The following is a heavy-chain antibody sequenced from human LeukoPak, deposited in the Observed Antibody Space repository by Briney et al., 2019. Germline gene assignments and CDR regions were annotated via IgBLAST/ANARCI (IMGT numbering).Heavy chain of an antibody. CDR1: GFTFSSYA. J-gene: IGHJ4*02. Sequence: HSGGSLRLSCAASGFTFSSYAMSWVRQAPGKGLEWVSAISGSGGSTYYADSVKGRFTISRDNSKNTPYLQMNSLRAEDTAVYYCAKAPLYSGYAFDYWGQGTLVTVSS. D-gene: IGHD5-12*01. CDR3: AKAPLYSGYAFDY. CDR2: ISGSGGST. V-gene: IGHV3-23*01.